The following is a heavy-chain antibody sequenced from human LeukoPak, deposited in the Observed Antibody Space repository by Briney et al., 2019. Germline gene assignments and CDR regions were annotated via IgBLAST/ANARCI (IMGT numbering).Heavy chain of an antibody. CDR1: GFTVSNNY. CDR2: IYSGGST. Sequence: PGGSLRLSCAASGFTVSNNYMSWVRQAPGKGLEWVSLIYSGGSTYYADSVKGRFTISRDNSKNTVYLQMNSLRTEDTAIYYCAKGDTVAVTAYYFDYWGQGTLVTVSS. V-gene: IGHV3-53*01. D-gene: IGHD2-21*02. J-gene: IGHJ4*02. CDR3: AKGDTVAVTAYYFDY.